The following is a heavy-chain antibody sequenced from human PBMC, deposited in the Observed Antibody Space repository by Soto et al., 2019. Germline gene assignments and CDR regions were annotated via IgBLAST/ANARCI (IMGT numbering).Heavy chain of an antibody. CDR3: VRDGTKSVRDWFDH. Sequence: PAETLSLTCTVSGAAISGFYWSLMRKSAGKGLEWIGRIYATGTTDYNPSLKSRVMMSVDTSKKQFSLKLRSVTAADTAVYYCVRDGTKSVRDWFDHGGQG. D-gene: IGHD1-1*01. CDR1: GAAISGFY. CDR2: IYATGTT. J-gene: IGHJ5*02. V-gene: IGHV4-4*07.